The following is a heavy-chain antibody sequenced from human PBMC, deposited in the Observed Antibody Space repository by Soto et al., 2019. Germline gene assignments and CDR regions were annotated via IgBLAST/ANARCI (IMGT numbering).Heavy chain of an antibody. CDR3: ARDGEGY. Sequence: EVQLVESGGGLVQPGGSLRLSCAASGFSFSSYWMHWVRQVPGEGLVWVSRINTDGSETNYADSVKGRFTVSRDNAKNTQYLQMNSLRVEDTAVYYCARDGEGYWGQGTLVTVSS. J-gene: IGHJ4*02. V-gene: IGHV3-74*01. CDR1: GFSFSSYW. D-gene: IGHD2-21*01. CDR2: INTDGSET.